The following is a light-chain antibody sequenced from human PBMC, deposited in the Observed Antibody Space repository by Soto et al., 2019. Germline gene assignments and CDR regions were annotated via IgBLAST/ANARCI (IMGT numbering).Light chain of an antibody. Sequence: EIVLTQSPGTLSLSPGERDTLSCRASQSVSSSYLAWYQQKPGQAPRLLIYGASSRATGIPDRFSGSGSGTDFTLTISRLEPEDFAVYSCQQYGSSPGTFGQGTKVEIK. CDR3: QQYGSSPGT. CDR2: GAS. CDR1: QSVSSSY. V-gene: IGKV3-20*01. J-gene: IGKJ1*01.